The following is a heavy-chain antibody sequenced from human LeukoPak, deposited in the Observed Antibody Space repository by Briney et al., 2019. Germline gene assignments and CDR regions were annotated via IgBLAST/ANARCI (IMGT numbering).Heavy chain of an antibody. V-gene: IGHV4-39*02. CDR2: IYHSGST. D-gene: IGHD2-2*01. CDR3: AREGGDIVVVPAANWFDP. Sequence: SETLSLTCTVSGGSISSSSYYWGWIRQPPGKGLEWIVSIYHSGSTYYNPSLKSRVTISVDTSKNQFSLKLSSVTAADTAVYYCAREGGDIVVVPAANWFDPWGQGTLVTVSS. CDR1: GGSISSSSYY. J-gene: IGHJ5*02.